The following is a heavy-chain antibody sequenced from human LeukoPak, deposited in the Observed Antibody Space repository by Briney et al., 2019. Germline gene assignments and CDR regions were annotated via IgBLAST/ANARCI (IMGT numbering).Heavy chain of an antibody. CDR1: GFTFNTYA. CDR3: VKRLYCSTINCYYYFDY. V-gene: IGHV3-64D*06. CDR2: ISNNGGIT. D-gene: IGHD2-2*01. Sequence: GGSLRLSCSASGFTFNTYAMHWVRQTPGKGLEYVSAISNNGGITYYADSVKDRFTISRDNSKNTLYLQMNTLRAEDTAVYYCVKRLYCSTINCYYYFDYWGQGTLVTVSS. J-gene: IGHJ4*02.